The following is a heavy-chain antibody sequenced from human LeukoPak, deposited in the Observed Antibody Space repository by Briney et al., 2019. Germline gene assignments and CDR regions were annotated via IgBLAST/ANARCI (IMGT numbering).Heavy chain of an antibody. J-gene: IGHJ4*02. V-gene: IGHV1-18*01. Sequence: ASVKVSCKASGYTFTSYGISWVRQAPGQGLEWMGWISAYNGNTNYAQKLRGRVTMTTDTSTSTAYMELRSLRSDDTAVYYCARESSGYGYFDYWGQGTLVTVSS. D-gene: IGHD5-12*01. CDR3: ARESSGYGYFDY. CDR2: ISAYNGNT. CDR1: GYTFTSYG.